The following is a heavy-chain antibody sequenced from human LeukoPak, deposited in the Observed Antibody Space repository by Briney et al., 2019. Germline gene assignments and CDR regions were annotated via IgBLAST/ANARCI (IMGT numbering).Heavy chain of an antibody. J-gene: IGHJ4*02. CDR1: GYTFTGKH. D-gene: IGHD1-26*01. Sequence: GASVKVSCKACGYTFTGKHMHWVRQAPGQGLEWMGWINPNSGGTNYAQKFQGRVTMTRDTSISTAYMELSRLRSDYMAVYYCARVKVLATQPGSYWGQGTLVTVSS. CDR3: ARVKVLATQPGSY. V-gene: IGHV1-2*02. CDR2: INPNSGGT.